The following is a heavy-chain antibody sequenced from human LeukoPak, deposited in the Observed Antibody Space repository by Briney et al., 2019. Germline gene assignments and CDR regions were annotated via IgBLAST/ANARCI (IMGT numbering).Heavy chain of an antibody. CDR1: RYIFTSYY. D-gene: IGHD2-8*01. CDR3: AREDVRANGVFD. V-gene: IGHV1-46*01. CDR2: INPSGGST. J-gene: IGHJ4*02. Sequence: ASVKVSCKASRYIFTSYYMHWVRQAPGQGLEWMGIINPSGGSTSYAQKFQGRVTMTRDTSTSTVYMELSSLRSEDTAVYYCAREDVRANGVFDWGQGTLVTVSS.